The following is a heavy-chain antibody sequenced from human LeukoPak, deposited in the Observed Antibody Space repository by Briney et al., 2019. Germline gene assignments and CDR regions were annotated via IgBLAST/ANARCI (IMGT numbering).Heavy chain of an antibody. CDR2: IHTSWST. CDR1: GGSISSGSYY. D-gene: IGHD4-23*01. V-gene: IGHV4-61*02. CDR3: ARETTVVTWINWFDP. J-gene: IGHJ5*02. Sequence: PSQTLSLTCTVSGGSISSGSYYWSWIRQPAGKGLEWIGRIHTSWSTNYNPSLKSRVTISVDTSKNQFSLKLSSVTAADTAVYYCARETTVVTWINWFDPWGQGTLVTVSS.